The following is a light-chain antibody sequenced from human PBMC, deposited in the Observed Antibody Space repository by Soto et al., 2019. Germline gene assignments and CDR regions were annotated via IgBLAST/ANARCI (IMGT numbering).Light chain of an antibody. V-gene: IGKV3-20*01. Sequence: EIVLTQSPGTLSLSPGERATLSCRASQSVRSNYLAWYQQKPGQAPRLLIYRAFIRATGIPDRFSGSGSGTDFTLTISRLEPEDFALHYCQQYGSSWTFGQGTEVEIK. CDR3: QQYGSSWT. J-gene: IGKJ1*01. CDR2: RAF. CDR1: QSVRSNY.